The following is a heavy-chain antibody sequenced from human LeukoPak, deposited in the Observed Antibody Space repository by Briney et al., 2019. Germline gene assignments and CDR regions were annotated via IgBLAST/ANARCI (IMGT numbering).Heavy chain of an antibody. CDR1: GFTFSSYG. J-gene: IGHJ4*02. CDR2: IRYDGSNK. V-gene: IGHV3-30*02. Sequence: GGSLRLSCVVSGFTFSSYGMHWVRQAPGKGLEWVAFIRYDGSNKYYADSVKGRFTISRDNSKNTLYLQMNSLRAEDTAVYYCAREGRGYSGYDWWGQGTLVTVSS. D-gene: IGHD5-12*01. CDR3: AREGRGYSGYDW.